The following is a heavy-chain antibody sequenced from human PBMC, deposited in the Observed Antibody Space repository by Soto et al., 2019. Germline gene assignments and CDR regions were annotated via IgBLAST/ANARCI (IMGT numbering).Heavy chain of an antibody. CDR2: ISYDGSNK. CDR1: GFTFSSYG. Sequence: GGSLRLSCAASGFTFSSYGMHWVRQAPGKGLEWVAVISYDGSNKYYADSVKGRFTISRDNSKNTLYLQMNSLRAEDTAVYYCAKEDDIVVVPAAMKEQYYFDYWGQGTLVTVSS. D-gene: IGHD2-2*01. J-gene: IGHJ4*02. V-gene: IGHV3-30*18. CDR3: AKEDDIVVVPAAMKEQYYFDY.